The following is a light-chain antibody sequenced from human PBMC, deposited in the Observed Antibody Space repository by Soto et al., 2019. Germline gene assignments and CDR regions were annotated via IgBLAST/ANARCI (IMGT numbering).Light chain of an antibody. Sequence: QCLGKVSRSRWERDNQNNKASQSVRSNDVAWYQQTPGQAHRLVIYGAYSRATGIQDRFSGSASGTDFTFTIRRVEPADPGFYYCKLRPKRPSTFGEGTRVDIK. CDR3: KLRPKRPST. V-gene: IGKV3D-20*02. CDR1: QSVRSND. J-gene: IGKJ5*01. CDR2: GAY.